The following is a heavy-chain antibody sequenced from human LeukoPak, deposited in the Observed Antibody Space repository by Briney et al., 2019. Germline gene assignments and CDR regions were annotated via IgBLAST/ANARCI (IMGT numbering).Heavy chain of an antibody. D-gene: IGHD6-13*01. CDR1: GFTFSSYA. Sequence: GGSLRLSCAACGFTFSSYAMHWVRQAPGKGLEYVSAIISDGGSTYHANSGKGRFTISRDDSKNTLYLQRGSQRAEYMAVYYCARVAAAGSSDYSGQGTLVTVSS. V-gene: IGHV3-64*01. CDR2: IISDGGST. J-gene: IGHJ4*02. CDR3: ARVAAAGSSDY.